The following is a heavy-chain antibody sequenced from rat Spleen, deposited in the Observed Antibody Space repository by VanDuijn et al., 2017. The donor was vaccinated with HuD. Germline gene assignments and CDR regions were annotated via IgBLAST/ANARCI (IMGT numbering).Heavy chain of an antibody. D-gene: IGHD1-12*02. CDR1: GFTFSDFY. V-gene: IGHV5-20*01. CDR2: ISYDGSST. CDR3: TTDTFYDGTYYPGGFDY. Sequence: EVQLVESGGGLVQPGRSLKLSCATSGFTFSDFYMAWVRQAPTKGLEWVATISYDGSSTYYRDSVKGRFTISRDNGKSILYLQMNSLRSEDTATYYCTTDTFYDGTYYPGGFDYWGQGVMVTVSS. J-gene: IGHJ2*01.